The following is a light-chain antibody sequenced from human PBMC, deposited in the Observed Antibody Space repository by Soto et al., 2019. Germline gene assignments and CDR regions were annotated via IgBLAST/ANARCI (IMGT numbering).Light chain of an antibody. CDR2: GAS. CDR3: QQFGSLSWT. V-gene: IGKV3-20*01. CDR1: QSVSSSY. J-gene: IGKJ1*01. Sequence: EIVLTQSPGTLSLSPGERVTLSCRASQSVSSSYLAWNQQKPGQAPRLLIYGASSRATGIPDRFSGSGSGTDFTLTISRLEPEDFAVYYCQQFGSLSWTFGQGTKVEIK.